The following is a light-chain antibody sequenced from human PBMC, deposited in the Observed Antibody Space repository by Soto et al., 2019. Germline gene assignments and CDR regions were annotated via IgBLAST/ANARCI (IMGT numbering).Light chain of an antibody. CDR2: DVS. Sequence: EIVMTQSPATLSVSPGERATLSCRASQSVRSNFAWYQQRPAQAPRLLIYDVSTWATGFPTRFSGSGSGTEFTLTNSSRRAEDFAVDYCQQQQGWALTCGGGTRVEIK. V-gene: IGKV3D-15*01. CDR1: QSVRSN. J-gene: IGKJ4*02. CDR3: QQQQGWALT.